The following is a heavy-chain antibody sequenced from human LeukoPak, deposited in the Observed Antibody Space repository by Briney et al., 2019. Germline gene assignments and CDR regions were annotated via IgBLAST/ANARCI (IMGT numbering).Heavy chain of an antibody. CDR2: ISSGGSTI. D-gene: IGHD4-17*01. V-gene: IGHV3-48*03. CDR1: GFTFSSYA. Sequence: GGSLRLSCAASGFTFSSYAMNWVRQAPGKGLEWVSYISSGGSTIYYADSVKGRFTISRDNARNSLYLQMNSLRADDAAVYYCARVGGDDNGDYVNWFDPWGQGTLVTVSS. J-gene: IGHJ5*02. CDR3: ARVGGDDNGDYVNWFDP.